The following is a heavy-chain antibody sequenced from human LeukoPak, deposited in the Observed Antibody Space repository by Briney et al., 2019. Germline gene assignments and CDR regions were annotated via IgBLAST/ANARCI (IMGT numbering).Heavy chain of an antibody. D-gene: IGHD1-26*01. Sequence: PGRSLRLSCAASGFTFNNYAMTWVRQAPGKGLEWVSAIVGGGNITYYADSVKGRFTISRDNSKNTLYLQMNSLRAEDTAVYYCAKTVGAYWYFDFWGRGSLVAVSS. CDR2: IVGGGNIT. CDR1: GFTFNNYA. J-gene: IGHJ2*01. CDR3: AKTVGAYWYFDF. V-gene: IGHV3-23*01.